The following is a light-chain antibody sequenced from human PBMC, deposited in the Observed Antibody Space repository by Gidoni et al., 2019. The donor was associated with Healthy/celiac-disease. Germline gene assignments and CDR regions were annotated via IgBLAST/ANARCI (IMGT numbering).Light chain of an antibody. CDR3: QQYNTWPPRYT. J-gene: IGKJ2*01. CDR1: QSVSSN. V-gene: IGKV3-15*01. CDR2: GAS. Sequence: EIVMTQSPATLSVSPGESATLSCRASQSVSSNLAWYQQRPGQAPSLLIYGASTRATGIPARFSGSGSGTEFTLTISSLQSEDFAVYYCQQYNTWPPRYTFXXXTKLEIK.